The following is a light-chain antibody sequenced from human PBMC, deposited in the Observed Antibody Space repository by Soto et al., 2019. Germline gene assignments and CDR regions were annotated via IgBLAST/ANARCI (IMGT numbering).Light chain of an antibody. J-gene: IGKJ2*01. CDR3: QHYGISPWP. CDR2: GAS. V-gene: IGKV3-20*01. CDR1: QSVSTNY. Sequence: EIVLYKPVGTLSLNQRGRVTLSCGVSQSVSTNYLAWYQQKPGQAPRLLISGASTRAAGIPARFSGSGSGTEFTLTISTLEPEDFAVYYCQHYGISPWPFG.